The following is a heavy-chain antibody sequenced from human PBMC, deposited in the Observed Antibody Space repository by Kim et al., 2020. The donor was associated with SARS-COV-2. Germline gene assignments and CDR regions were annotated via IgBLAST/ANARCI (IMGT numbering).Heavy chain of an antibody. J-gene: IGHJ4*02. Sequence: GGSLRLSCAASGLTFGTYVVAWVRQAPGKGLEWVSGITSNGITSYIDSVKGRFTISRDNSKNTMYLQMNNLRADDTALYFCARGVTYWGQGTLVTDSP. V-gene: IGHV3-23*01. CDR2: ITSNGIT. CDR1: GLTFGTYV. D-gene: IGHD2-21*02. CDR3: ARGVTY.